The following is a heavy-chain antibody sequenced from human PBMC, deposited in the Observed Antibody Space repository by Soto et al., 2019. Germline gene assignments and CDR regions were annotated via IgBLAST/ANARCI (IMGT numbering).Heavy chain of an antibody. D-gene: IGHD3-10*01. V-gene: IGHV1-18*01. J-gene: IGHJ5*02. Sequence: QVPLVQSGAEVKKPGASVKVSCKASGYSFTSFGISWVRQAPGHGLEWIGWISAYNGNTNYSQNFQGRVTMTTDTSTNTAYMELWSLRSDDTAVYFCARDRFLKGRLEPWGQGTMITVSS. CDR1: GYSFTSFG. CDR2: ISAYNGNT. CDR3: ARDRFLKGRLEP.